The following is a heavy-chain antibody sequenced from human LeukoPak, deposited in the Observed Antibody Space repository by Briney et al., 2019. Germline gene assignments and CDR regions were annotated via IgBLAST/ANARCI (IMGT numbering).Heavy chain of an antibody. Sequence: KPGGSLRLSCAASGFTFSSYSMNWVRQAPGKGLEWVSSISSSSSYIYYADSVKGRFTISRDNAKNSLYLQMNSLRAEDTAVYYYARGPRKEAADIDYWGQGTLVTVSS. J-gene: IGHJ4*02. CDR2: ISSSSSYI. V-gene: IGHV3-21*01. CDR3: ARGPRKEAADIDY. CDR1: GFTFSSYS. D-gene: IGHD6-13*01.